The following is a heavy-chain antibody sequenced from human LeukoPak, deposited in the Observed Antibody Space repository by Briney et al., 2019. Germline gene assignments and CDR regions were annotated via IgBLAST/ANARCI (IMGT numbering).Heavy chain of an antibody. CDR3: ARRGGYFDY. J-gene: IGHJ4*02. CDR2: IKQDGSEK. V-gene: IGHV3-7*01. Sequence: GFLRLSCAASGFTFSSHSMNWVRQAPGKGLEWVANIKQDGSEKYYVDSVKGRFTISRDNAKNSLYLQMNSLRAEDTAVYYCARRGGYFDYWGQGTLVTVSS. CDR1: GFTFSSHS. D-gene: IGHD3-16*01.